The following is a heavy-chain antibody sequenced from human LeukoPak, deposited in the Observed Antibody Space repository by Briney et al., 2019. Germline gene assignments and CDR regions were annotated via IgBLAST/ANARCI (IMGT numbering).Heavy chain of an antibody. Sequence: SETLSLTCTVSGGSISSYYWSWIRQPPGKGLEWIGYIYYSGSTNYNPSLKSRVTISVDTSKNQFSLKLSSVTAADTAVYYCARGENIRREYYFDYWGQGTLVTVSS. J-gene: IGHJ4*02. CDR3: ARGENIRREYYFDY. D-gene: IGHD3-16*01. CDR1: GGSISSYY. V-gene: IGHV4-59*01. CDR2: IYYSGST.